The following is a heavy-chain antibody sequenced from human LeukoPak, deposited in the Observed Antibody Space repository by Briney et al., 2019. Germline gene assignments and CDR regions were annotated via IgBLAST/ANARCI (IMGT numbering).Heavy chain of an antibody. CDR2: IYNTGKT. J-gene: IGHJ2*01. CDR3: ARDKGPYWYFDL. V-gene: IGHV4-59*01. Sequence: SETLSLTCTVSGVSISGYYWNWIRQPPGQGLGWIANIYNTGKTDYNPSLKSRLTISVDTSKNQISLKLSSVTAADTAVYYCARDKGPYWYFDLWGRGTLVTVSS. CDR1: GVSISGYY.